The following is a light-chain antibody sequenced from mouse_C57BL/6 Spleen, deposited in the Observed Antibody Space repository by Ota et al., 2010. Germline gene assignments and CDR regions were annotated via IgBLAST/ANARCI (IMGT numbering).Light chain of an antibody. V-gene: IGKV6-23*01. CDR1: QDVGTA. CDR2: WAS. Sequence: DIVLTQSHKFMSTSVGDRVSITCTASQDVGTAVVWYQQKPGQSPKLLIDWASTRHTGVPDRFTGSGSGTDFTLTITNVQSEDLADYFCQQYSSYPRTFGGGTKLEIK. J-gene: IGKJ1*01. CDR3: QQYSSYPRT.